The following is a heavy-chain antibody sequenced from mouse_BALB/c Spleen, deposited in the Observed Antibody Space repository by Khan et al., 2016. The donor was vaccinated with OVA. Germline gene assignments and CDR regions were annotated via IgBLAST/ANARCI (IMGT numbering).Heavy chain of an antibody. CDR3: ADNVTASLAY. CDR2: ISSGGDSI. V-gene: IGHV5-6*01. Sequence: EVELVESGGGLVQPGGSLKLSCAASGFTFSSYSMSWVRQTPDKRLEWVASISSGGDSIYYPACVKERFIISSDHAKHTLYLQMSELKSEDTAMYYCADNVTASLAYGGQGTLVTVPA. D-gene: IGHD1-2*01. CDR1: GFTFSSYS. J-gene: IGHJ3*01.